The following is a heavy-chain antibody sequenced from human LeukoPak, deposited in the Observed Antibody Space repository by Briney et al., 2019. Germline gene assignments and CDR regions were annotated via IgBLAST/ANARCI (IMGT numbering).Heavy chain of an antibody. CDR2: INHSGST. Sequence: PSETLSLTCAAYGGSFSGYYWSWIRQPPGKGLEWIGEINHSGSTNYNPSLKSRVTISVDTSKNQFSLKLSSVTAADTAVYYCARVQYSSSVDYWGQGTLVTVSS. D-gene: IGHD6-6*01. CDR1: GGSFSGYY. V-gene: IGHV4-34*01. J-gene: IGHJ4*02. CDR3: ARVQYSSSVDY.